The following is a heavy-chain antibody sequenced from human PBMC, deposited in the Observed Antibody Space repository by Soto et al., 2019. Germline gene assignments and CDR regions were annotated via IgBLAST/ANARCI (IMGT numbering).Heavy chain of an antibody. V-gene: IGHV1-18*01. D-gene: IGHD3-10*01. J-gene: IGHJ5*02. CDR3: ARVDYYGSGSYYTSTWFDP. CDR2: ISAYNGNT. Sequence: ASVKFSCKASGYTFTSYGISWVRQAPGQGLEWMGWISAYNGNTNYAQKLQGRVTMTTDTSTSTAYMELRSLRSDDTAVYYCARVDYYGSGSYYTSTWFDPWGQGTLLTISS. CDR1: GYTFTSYG.